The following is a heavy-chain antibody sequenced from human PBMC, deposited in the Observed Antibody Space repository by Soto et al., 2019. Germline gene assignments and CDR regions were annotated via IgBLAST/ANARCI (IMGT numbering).Heavy chain of an antibody. Sequence: ASVKVSCKASGFTFTSSAVQWVRQARGQRLEWIGWIVVGSGNTNYAQKFQERVTITRDMSTSTAYMELSSLRSEDTAVYYCAADFDGSVTSFDYWGQGTLVTVSS. CDR2: IVVGSGNT. J-gene: IGHJ4*02. CDR1: GFTFTSSA. D-gene: IGHD3-10*01. CDR3: AADFDGSVTSFDY. V-gene: IGHV1-58*01.